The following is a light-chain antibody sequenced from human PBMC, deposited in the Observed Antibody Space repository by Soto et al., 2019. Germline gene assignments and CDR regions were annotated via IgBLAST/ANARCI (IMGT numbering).Light chain of an antibody. J-gene: IGKJ1*01. CDR1: QSVSSSY. V-gene: IGKV3D-20*02. Sequence: EIVLTQSPGTLSLSPGDRATLSCRSSQSVSSSYLAWYQQKPGQAPRLLIYDASNRATGIPARFSGSGSGTDFTLTISSLEPEDFALYYCQQRSNWPRTFGQGTTVDIK. CDR2: DAS. CDR3: QQRSNWPRT.